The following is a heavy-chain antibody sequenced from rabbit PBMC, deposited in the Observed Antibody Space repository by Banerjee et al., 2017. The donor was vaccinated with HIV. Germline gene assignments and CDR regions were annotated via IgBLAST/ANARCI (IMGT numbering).Heavy chain of an antibody. J-gene: IGHJ4*01. V-gene: IGHV1S40*01. CDR3: ARTECHDGWGTYLNL. CDR2: IYTGSGST. CDR1: GFSFSSAYD. Sequence: QSLEESGGDLVKPGASLTLTCTASGFSFSSAYDMCWVRQAPGKGLEWIGYIYTGSGSTWYASWAKGRFTVSKTSSTTVTLQMTSLTAADTATYFCARTECHDGWGTYLNLWGQGTLVTVS. D-gene: IGHD4-1*01.